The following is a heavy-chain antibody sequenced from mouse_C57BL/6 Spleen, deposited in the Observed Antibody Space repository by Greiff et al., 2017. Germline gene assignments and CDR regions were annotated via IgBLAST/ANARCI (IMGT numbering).Heavy chain of an antibody. V-gene: IGHV3-6*01. CDR1: GYSITSGYY. J-gene: IGHJ1*03. CDR2: ISYDGSN. D-gene: IGHD2-1*01. Sequence: EVKLQESGPGLVKPSQSLSLTCSVTGYSITSGYYWNWIRQFPGNKLEWMGYISYDGSNNYNPSLKNRISITRYTSKNQFFLKLNSVTTEDTATYYCARGGNYGYFDVWGTGTTVTVSS. CDR3: ARGGNYGYFDV.